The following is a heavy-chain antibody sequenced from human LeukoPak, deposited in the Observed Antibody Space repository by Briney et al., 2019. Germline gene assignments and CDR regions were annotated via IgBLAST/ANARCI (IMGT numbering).Heavy chain of an antibody. CDR1: GFTFSSYW. D-gene: IGHD1-14*01. CDR3: AKVSGGGLYYDGMDV. Sequence: GGSLRLSCAASGFTFSSYWMHWVRQAPGKGLVWVSRINSDGSSTSYADSVKGRFTISRDNAKNTLYLQMNSLRAEDTAVYYCAKVSGGGLYYDGMDVWGQGTTVTVSS. V-gene: IGHV3-74*01. CDR2: INSDGSST. J-gene: IGHJ6*02.